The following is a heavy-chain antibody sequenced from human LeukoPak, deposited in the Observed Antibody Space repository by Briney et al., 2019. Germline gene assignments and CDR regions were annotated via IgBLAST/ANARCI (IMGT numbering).Heavy chain of an antibody. CDR1: GFTFSSYS. V-gene: IGHV3-21*01. Sequence: GGSLSLSCAASGFTFSSYSMNWVRQAPGKGLEWVSSISSSSSYIYYADSMKGRFTISRDNAKNSLYLQMNSLRAEDTAVYYCARDPVEMATIGGRWGQGTLVTVSS. D-gene: IGHD5-24*01. CDR3: ARDPVEMATIGGR. CDR2: ISSSSSYI. J-gene: IGHJ4*02.